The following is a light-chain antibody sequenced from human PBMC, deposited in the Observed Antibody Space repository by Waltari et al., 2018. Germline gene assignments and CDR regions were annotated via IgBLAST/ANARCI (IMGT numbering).Light chain of an antibody. CDR3: STWDDSLNAWV. V-gene: IGLV1-36*01. J-gene: IGLJ3*02. Sequence: QSVLTQPPSVSEAPRQRVTISCSGRSSNIGKTGVIWYQHLPGEAPNLLIFFDDLLPSGVSDRFSGSKAGTSASLAISGLQPQDEADYYCSTWDDSLNAWVFGGGTKLTVL. CDR2: FDD. CDR1: SSNIGKTG.